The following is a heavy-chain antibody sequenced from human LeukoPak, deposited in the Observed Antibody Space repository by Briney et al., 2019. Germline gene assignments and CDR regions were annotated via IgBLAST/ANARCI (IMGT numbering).Heavy chain of an antibody. J-gene: IGHJ4*02. CDR2: IRGSGGST. CDR3: AKPVGSSGWYGDFDC. V-gene: IGHV3-23*01. D-gene: IGHD6-19*01. CDR1: GFTSSNYA. Sequence: PGGSLRLSCAASGFTSSNYAMNWVRQTPGKGLEWVSAIRGSGGSTYYADSVKGRFTISRDNSKNTLYLQMNSLRAEDTAIYYCAKPVGSSGWYGDFDCWGQGTLVTVSS.